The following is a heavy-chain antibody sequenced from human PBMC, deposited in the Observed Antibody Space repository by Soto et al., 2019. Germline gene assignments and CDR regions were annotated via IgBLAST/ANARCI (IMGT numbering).Heavy chain of an antibody. V-gene: IGHV3-9*01. CDR3: AKDLHYSSPSYFDY. J-gene: IGHJ4*02. CDR1: GFTFDDYA. D-gene: IGHD6-13*01. Sequence: EVQLVESGGGLVQPGRSLRLSCAASGFTFDDYAMHWVRQAPGKGLEWVSGISWNSGSIGYADSVKGRFTISRDNAKNSLYLQMNSLRAEDTALYYCAKDLHYSSPSYFDYWGQGTLVTVSS. CDR2: ISWNSGSI.